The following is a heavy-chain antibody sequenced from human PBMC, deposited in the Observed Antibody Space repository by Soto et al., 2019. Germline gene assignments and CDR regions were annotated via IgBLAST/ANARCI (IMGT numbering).Heavy chain of an antibody. Sequence: PSETLSLTCAVYGGSFSGYYWSWIRQPPGKGLEWIGEINHSGSTNYNPSLKSRVTISVDTSKNQFSLKLSSVTAADTAVYYCARGLYATARQWLVALDYWGQGTLVTVYS. J-gene: IGHJ4*02. V-gene: IGHV4-34*01. D-gene: IGHD6-19*01. CDR3: ARGLYATARQWLVALDY. CDR1: GGSFSGYY. CDR2: INHSGST.